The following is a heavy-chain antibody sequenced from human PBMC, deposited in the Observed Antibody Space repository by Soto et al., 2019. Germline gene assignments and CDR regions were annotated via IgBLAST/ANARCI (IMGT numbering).Heavy chain of an antibody. CDR3: AKGGPGASSGLFES. J-gene: IGHJ4*02. CDR1: GFIVTSNY. D-gene: IGHD3-10*01. V-gene: IGHV3-53*01. Sequence: HPGGSLRLSCAASGFIVTSNYMSWVRQAPGKGLEWVSVIYSDGTTNYAESVKGRFTISRDKSKNTVFLQMSSLRAEDTAVYYCAKGGPGASSGLFESWGQGTLVTVSS. CDR2: IYSDGTT.